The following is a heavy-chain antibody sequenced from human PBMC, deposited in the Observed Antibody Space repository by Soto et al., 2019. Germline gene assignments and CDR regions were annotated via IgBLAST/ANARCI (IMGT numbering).Heavy chain of an antibody. Sequence: PSETLSLTCTVSGGSINNYYWRWIRQPPGQGLEWIGYISYSGITNYSPSLKSRVTISADTSKNQFSLKLSSVTAADTAVYYCARTYCSGGSCYLAFGYWGQGTLVTVSS. D-gene: IGHD2-15*01. CDR2: ISYSGIT. J-gene: IGHJ4*02. V-gene: IGHV4-59*01. CDR3: ARTYCSGGSCYLAFGY. CDR1: GGSINNYY.